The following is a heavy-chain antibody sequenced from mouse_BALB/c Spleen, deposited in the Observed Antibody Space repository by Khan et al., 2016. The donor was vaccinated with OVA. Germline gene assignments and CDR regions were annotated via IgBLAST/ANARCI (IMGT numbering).Heavy chain of an antibody. CDR2: IEPANGNT. D-gene: IGHD2-4*01. V-gene: IGHV14-3*02. CDR1: GFNIKDTY. CDR3: AGGEITTVFAC. J-gene: IGHJ3*01. Sequence: VRLQQSGAELVKPGASVKLSCTASGFNIKDTYMHWVKQRPEQGLEWIGRIEPANGNTKYDPKFQGKATITADTSANTAYMQLSSMTSEDTACSYWAGGEITTVFACWGQGTLVTVSA.